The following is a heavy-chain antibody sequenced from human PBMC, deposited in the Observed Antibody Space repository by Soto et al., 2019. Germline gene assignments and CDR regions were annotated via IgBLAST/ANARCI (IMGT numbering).Heavy chain of an antibody. CDR3: SRDLDSSSSTDAFDI. V-gene: IGHV3-7*01. J-gene: IGHJ3*02. D-gene: IGHD6-6*01. CDR2: IKQDGSEK. CDR1: GFTFRTYA. Sequence: GGSLRLSCAAYGFTFRTYAMSWVRPAPGKGLEWVANIKQDGSEKYYVDSVKGRFTISRDNAKNSLYLQMNSLRAEDAAVYYRSRDLDSSSSTDAFDIWGQGTMVTVSS.